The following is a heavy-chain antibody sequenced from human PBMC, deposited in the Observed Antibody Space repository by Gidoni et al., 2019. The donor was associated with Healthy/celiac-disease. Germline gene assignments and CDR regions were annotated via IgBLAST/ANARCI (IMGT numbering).Heavy chain of an antibody. CDR1: GYTFTSYD. CDR2: MNPNSGNT. V-gene: IGHV1-8*01. D-gene: IGHD3-3*01. CDR3: ATVYYDFWSGYSPKYYYYGMDV. J-gene: IGHJ6*02. Sequence: QVQLVQSGAEVKKPGASVKVSCTASGYTFTSYDINWVRQATGQGLEWMGGMNPNSGNTGYAQKFQGRVTMTRNTSISTAYMELSSLRSEDTAVYYCATVYYDFWSGYSPKYYYYGMDVWGQGTTVTVSS.